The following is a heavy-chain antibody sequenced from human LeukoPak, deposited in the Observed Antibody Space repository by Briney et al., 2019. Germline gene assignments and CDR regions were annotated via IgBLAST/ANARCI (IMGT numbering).Heavy chain of an antibody. CDR1: GGAFMNYV. J-gene: IGHJ3*02. CDR2: IIPMSGTA. Sequence: SVKVSCTVSGGAFMNYVITWVRQAPGQGFEWMGRIIPMSGTANYPQKFQGRVTIMADKSTNTVYMGLRRLRSEDTAVYFCARVGGSSGASDIWGQGTMVIVSS. D-gene: IGHD5-12*01. CDR3: ARVGGSSGASDI. V-gene: IGHV1-69*06.